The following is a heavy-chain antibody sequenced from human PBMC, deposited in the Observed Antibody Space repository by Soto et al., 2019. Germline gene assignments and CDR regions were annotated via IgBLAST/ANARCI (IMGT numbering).Heavy chain of an antibody. J-gene: IGHJ3*02. Sequence: PGGSLRLSCRASGFSFSNYAMTWVRQAPGKGLEWVANIKPDGSEKWYVDSVKGRFTISRDNAKNSLYLQMNSLRAEDTAVYYCARGDYYDSSGPFSDAFDISGQGTMVTVSS. CDR1: GFSFSNYA. CDR3: ARGDYYDSSGPFSDAFDI. D-gene: IGHD3-22*01. CDR2: IKPDGSEK. V-gene: IGHV3-7*04.